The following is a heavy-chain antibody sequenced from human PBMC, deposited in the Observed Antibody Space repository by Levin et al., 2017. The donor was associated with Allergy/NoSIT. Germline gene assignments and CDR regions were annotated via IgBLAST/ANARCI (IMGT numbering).Heavy chain of an antibody. V-gene: IGHV3-33*01. CDR1: GFKFSSYG. D-gene: IGHD2-15*01. J-gene: IGHJ6*02. CDR2: IWNDGSEK. CDR3: ARDNGRSDSGGHYFGMYV. Sequence: GSLRLSCEASGFKFSSYGMHWVRQAPGKGLEWVSVIWNDGSEKHYADPVKGRFSTSRDNSKNMVFLQMKSLTAEDTGVYYCARDNGRSDSGGHYFGMYVWGQGTTVTVSS.